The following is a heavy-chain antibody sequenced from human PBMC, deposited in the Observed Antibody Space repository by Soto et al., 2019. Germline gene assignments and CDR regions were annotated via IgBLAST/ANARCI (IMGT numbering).Heavy chain of an antibody. CDR2: ISSSSSYI. CDR1: GFTFSSYS. Sequence: PGGSLRLCCAASGFTFSSYSMNWVRQAPGKGLEWVSSISSSSSYIYYADSVKGRFTISRDNAKNSLYLQMNSLRAEDTAVNYCARSPSMTTVSLDYWGQGTLVTVSS. CDR3: ARSPSMTTVSLDY. V-gene: IGHV3-21*01. D-gene: IGHD4-17*01. J-gene: IGHJ4*02.